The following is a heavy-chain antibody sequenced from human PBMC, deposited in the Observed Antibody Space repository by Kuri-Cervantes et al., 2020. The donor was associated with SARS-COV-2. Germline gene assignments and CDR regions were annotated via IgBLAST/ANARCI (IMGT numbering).Heavy chain of an antibody. CDR2: IYSGGST. J-gene: IGHJ3*02. V-gene: IGHV3-53*01. D-gene: IGHD3-22*01. Sequence: LSLTCAASGFAVRNTYMAWVRQAPGKGLECVSVIYSGGSTYYADSVKGRFTISRDNSKNTLYLQMNSLRAEDTAVYYCAREAYNYYYDSSGYLLGGAFDIWGQGTMVTVSS. CDR3: AREAYNYYYDSSGYLLGGAFDI. CDR1: GFAVRNTY.